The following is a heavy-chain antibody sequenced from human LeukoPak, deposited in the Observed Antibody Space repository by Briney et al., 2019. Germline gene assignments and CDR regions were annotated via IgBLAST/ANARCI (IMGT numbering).Heavy chain of an antibody. CDR3: ARVRDGSVRGGFDL. J-gene: IGHJ3*01. Sequence: GRSLRLSCAASGFSFNNYAVHWVRQSPGKGLEWVATMSYDGTNKYYGDSVQGRFTISRDRPQRTLYLQMNSLRIDDTAVYYCARVRDGSVRGGFDLWGQGTLVSVSS. D-gene: IGHD3-10*01. CDR2: MSYDGTNK. V-gene: IGHV3-30-3*01. CDR1: GFSFNNYA.